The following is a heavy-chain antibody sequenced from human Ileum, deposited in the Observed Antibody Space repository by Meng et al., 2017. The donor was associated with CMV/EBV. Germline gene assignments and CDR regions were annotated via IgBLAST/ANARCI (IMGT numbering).Heavy chain of an antibody. CDR3: AADTIRITAGDY. CDR2: INPSGGST. Sequence: ASVKVSCKASGYTFTSYYMHWVRQAPGQGLEWMGIINPSGGSTSYAQKFQGRVTMTRDTSTSTVYMELSSLTSDDTATYYCAADTIRITAGDYWGQGTLVTVSS. CDR1: GYTFTSYY. J-gene: IGHJ4*02. V-gene: IGHV1-46*01. D-gene: IGHD5-18*01.